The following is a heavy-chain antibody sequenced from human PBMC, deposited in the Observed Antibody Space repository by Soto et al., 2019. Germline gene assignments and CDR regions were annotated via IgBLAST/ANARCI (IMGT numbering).Heavy chain of an antibody. CDR1: ESTVRRDW. CDR3: SGGVGDAF. J-gene: IGHJ4*02. Sequence: GGSLRLSCAISESTVRRDWMNWVRQAPGKGLEWVAHTNQDGSGKYYVDSVKGRFTISRDNAKNSLYLQMNSLRAGDTAMYYCSGGVGDAFWGQGTLVTVSS. V-gene: IGHV3-7*04. D-gene: IGHD1-26*01. CDR2: TNQDGSGK.